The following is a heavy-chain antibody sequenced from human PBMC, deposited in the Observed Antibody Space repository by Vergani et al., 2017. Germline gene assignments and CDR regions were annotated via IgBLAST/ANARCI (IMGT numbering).Heavy chain of an antibody. CDR3: VRARCSGPCFMSNWFDS. V-gene: IGHV3-30*02. CDR2: TRPHEDGA. CDR1: GLTLSSYS. Sequence: QVQLVESGGGVVQPGGSMRLSCSASGLTLSSYSVHWVRQAPGRGLESVTFTRPHEDGAFYSASVRGRFTVSRDNSKNTLYLEMNRLNVDDTAIYYCVRARCSGPCFMSNWFDSWGQGTLVTVSS. D-gene: IGHD5-12*01. J-gene: IGHJ5*01.